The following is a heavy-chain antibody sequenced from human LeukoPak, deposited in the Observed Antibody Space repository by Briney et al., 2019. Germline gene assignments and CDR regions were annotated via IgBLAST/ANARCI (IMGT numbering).Heavy chain of an antibody. V-gene: IGHV1-69*13. CDR2: IIPIFGTA. J-gene: IGHJ6*02. Sequence: EASVKVSCKVSGYTLTELSMHWVRQAPGKGLEWMGGIIPIFGTANYAQKFQGRVTITADESTSTAYMELSSLRSEDTAVYYCARPQDIVVVVAATDYYGMDVWGQGTTATVSS. CDR3: ARPQDIVVVVAATDYYGMDV. D-gene: IGHD2-15*01. CDR1: GYTLTELS.